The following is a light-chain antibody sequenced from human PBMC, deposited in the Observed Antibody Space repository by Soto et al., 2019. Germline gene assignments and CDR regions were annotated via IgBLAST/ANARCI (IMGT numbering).Light chain of an antibody. CDR3: QQYAKWPRT. J-gene: IGKJ2*01. Sequence: ETLMTQSPATLSVSPGETVTLSCRSSQDLHIDLAWYHQKPGQAPTLLIYGVSARAPGVPARFXGAGSGPEFTLTISSLQSADFGVYYCQQYAKWPRTFGQGTK. V-gene: IGKV3-15*01. CDR1: QDLHID. CDR2: GVS.